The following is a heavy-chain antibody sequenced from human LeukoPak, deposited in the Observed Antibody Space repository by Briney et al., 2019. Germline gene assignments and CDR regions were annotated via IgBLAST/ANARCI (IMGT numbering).Heavy chain of an antibody. V-gene: IGHV3-7*03. CDR2: IKQDGSEK. CDR3: ARGPAVAGEFDY. J-gene: IGHJ4*02. Sequence: ETLSLTCTVSGGSISSNSYYWGWIRQPPGKGLEWVANIKQDGSEKYYVDSVKGRFTISRDNAKNSLYLQMNSLRAEDTAVYYCARGPAVAGEFDYWGQGTLVTVSS. D-gene: IGHD6-19*01. CDR1: GGSISSNSYY.